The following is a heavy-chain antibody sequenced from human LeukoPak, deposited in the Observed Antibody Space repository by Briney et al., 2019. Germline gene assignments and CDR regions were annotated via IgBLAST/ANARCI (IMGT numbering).Heavy chain of an antibody. V-gene: IGHV4-39*07. Sequence: SETLSLTCTVSGGSISSSSYYWGWIRQPPGKGLEWIGSIYYSGSTYYNPSLKSRVTISVDTSKNQFSLKLSSVTAADTAVYYCARDDYSSPYFDYWGLGTLVTVSS. CDR3: ARDDYSSPYFDY. CDR1: GGSISSSSYY. D-gene: IGHD3-16*01. CDR2: IYYSGST. J-gene: IGHJ4*02.